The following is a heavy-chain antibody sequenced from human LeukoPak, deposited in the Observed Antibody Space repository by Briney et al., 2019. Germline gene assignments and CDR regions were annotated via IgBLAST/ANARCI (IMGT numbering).Heavy chain of an antibody. CDR3: AREPGTDYRKYYFDY. Sequence: SGGSLRLSCAASGFTFSSCDMHWVRQATGKGLEWVSAIGTAGDTYYPGSVKGRFTISRENAKNMLYLQMNSLRAEDTAVYYCAREPGTDYRKYYFDYWGQGTLVTVSS. CDR1: GFTFSSCD. J-gene: IGHJ4*02. V-gene: IGHV3-13*01. D-gene: IGHD3/OR15-3a*01. CDR2: IGTAGDT.